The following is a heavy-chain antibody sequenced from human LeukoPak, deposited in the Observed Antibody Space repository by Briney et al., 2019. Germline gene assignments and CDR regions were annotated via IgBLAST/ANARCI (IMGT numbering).Heavy chain of an antibody. CDR3: ARAGPSSSWHQFDY. CDR2: IYSGGST. D-gene: IGHD6-13*01. J-gene: IGHJ4*02. V-gene: IGHV3-66*01. CDR1: GFTVSRNY. Sequence: TGGSLRLSCAASGFTVSRNYMSWVRQAPGKGLEWVSVIYSGGSTYYADSVKGRITISRDNSKNTLYLQMSSLRAEDTAVYYCARAGPSSSWHQFDYWGQGTLVTVSS.